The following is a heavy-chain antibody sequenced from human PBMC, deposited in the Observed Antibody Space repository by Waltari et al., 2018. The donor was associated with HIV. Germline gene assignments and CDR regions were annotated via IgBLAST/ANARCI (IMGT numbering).Heavy chain of an antibody. CDR2: INGGTTGT. CDR3: AKDRSYDSSGYFDY. Sequence: EVQLLESGGHLQQPGGSLRPSCAAAGFIFSNYALSWFRQAPGRGLEWVSSINGGTTGTFYAYSVKGRFTISRDSSKNTLYLQMNSLRAEDTAVYYCAKDRSYDSSGYFDYWGEGTLVTVSS. D-gene: IGHD3-22*01. V-gene: IGHV3-23*01. J-gene: IGHJ4*02. CDR1: GFIFSNYA.